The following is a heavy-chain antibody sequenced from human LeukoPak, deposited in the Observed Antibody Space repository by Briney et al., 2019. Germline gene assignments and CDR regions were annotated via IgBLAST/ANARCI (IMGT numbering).Heavy chain of an antibody. Sequence: GGSLRLSCAASGFTFSNVWMNWVRQAPGKGLEWVGRIRSKTHGEAIDYAAPVRGRFTISRDDSRNTLYLQMDSLKIEDTAVYYCTTDRYYDNSELQFQHWGQGTLVTVSS. CDR3: TTDRYYDNSELQFQH. D-gene: IGHD3-22*01. V-gene: IGHV3-15*07. CDR1: GFTFSNVW. CDR2: IRSKTHGEAI. J-gene: IGHJ1*01.